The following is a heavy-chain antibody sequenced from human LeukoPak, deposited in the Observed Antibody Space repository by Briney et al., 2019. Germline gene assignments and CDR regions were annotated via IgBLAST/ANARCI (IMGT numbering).Heavy chain of an antibody. CDR2: ISGDGGST. Sequence: GGSLRLSCAASGFTFDDYAMHWVRQAPGKGLEWVSLISGDGGSTYYADSVKGRFTISRDNSKNSLYLQMNSLRTEDTALYYRAKDGWRGNYYDSSGYYVAPLDYWGQGTLVTVSS. D-gene: IGHD3-22*01. CDR1: GFTFDDYA. J-gene: IGHJ4*02. CDR3: AKDGWRGNYYDSSGYYVAPLDY. V-gene: IGHV3-43*02.